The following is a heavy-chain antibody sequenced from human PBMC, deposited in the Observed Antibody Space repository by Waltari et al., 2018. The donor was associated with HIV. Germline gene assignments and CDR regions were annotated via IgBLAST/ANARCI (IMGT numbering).Heavy chain of an antibody. J-gene: IGHJ1*01. CDR1: GYTFNSYD. V-gene: IGHV1-8*02. CDR2: MNPKSGNT. Sequence: QVRLVQSGAEVKKPGASVKVPCQAPGYTFNSYDIHWVRQASGQGLEWMGWMNPKSGNTGFAQKFQGRLTLTRDTSINTAYMQLNNLRSDDAAVYYCAIGEGPSRAEYFQHWGQGTLVAVSS. D-gene: IGHD4-17*01. CDR3: AIGEGPSRAEYFQH.